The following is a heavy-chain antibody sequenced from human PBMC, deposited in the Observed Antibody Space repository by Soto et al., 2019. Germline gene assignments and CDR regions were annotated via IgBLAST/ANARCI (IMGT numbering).Heavy chain of an antibody. CDR1: GGSFSGYC. Sequence: PSETLSLTCAFYGGSFSGYCWSWIRQPPGKGLEWIGEINHSGSTNYNPSLKSRVTISVDTSKNQFSLKLSSVTAADTAVYYCARGPEDIVVVVAATLDYWGQGTLVTVSS. D-gene: IGHD2-15*01. V-gene: IGHV4-34*01. J-gene: IGHJ4*02. CDR3: ARGPEDIVVVVAATLDY. CDR2: INHSGST.